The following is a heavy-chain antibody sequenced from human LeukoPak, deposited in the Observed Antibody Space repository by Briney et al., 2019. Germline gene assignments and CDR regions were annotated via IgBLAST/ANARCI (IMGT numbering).Heavy chain of an antibody. V-gene: IGHV4-31*03. CDR1: GGSIRTGGYY. Sequence: SQTLSLTCTVSGGSIRTGGYYWSWIRQQSGKGLEWIGYIYYSGSTYYNPSLKSRASVSIDTSKNQCSLKLSSVTAADTAVYYCARFQNDGDPRGTFDPWGQGTLVTVSS. CDR3: ARFQNDGDPRGTFDP. CDR2: IYYSGST. D-gene: IGHD4-17*01. J-gene: IGHJ5*02.